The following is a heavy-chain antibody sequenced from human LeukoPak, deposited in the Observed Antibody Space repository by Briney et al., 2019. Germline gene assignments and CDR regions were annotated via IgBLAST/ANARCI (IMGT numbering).Heavy chain of an antibody. CDR1: GGSISIYY. J-gene: IGHJ3*02. Sequence: SETLSLTCTVSGGSISIYYWSWIRQPPGKGLEWIGYIYDSGSTNYNPSLKSRVTISVDTSKNQFSLKLSSVTAADTAVYYCASLTTAEAFDIWGQGTMVTVSS. CDR3: ASLTTAEAFDI. CDR2: IYDSGST. V-gene: IGHV4-59*01. D-gene: IGHD3-22*01.